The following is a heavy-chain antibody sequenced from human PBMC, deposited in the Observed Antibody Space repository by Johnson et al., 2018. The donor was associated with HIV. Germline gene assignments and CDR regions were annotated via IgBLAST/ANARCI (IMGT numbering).Heavy chain of an antibody. V-gene: IGHV3-30*04. Sequence: QVQLVESGGGVVQPGRSMRLSCAASGFTFSSYAMHWVRQAPGKGLEWVAVISYDGSNKYYADSVKGRFTISRDNAKNSLYLKMNSLRAEDTALYYCAGYSSSWYDAFDIWGQGTMVTVSS. CDR3: AGYSSSWYDAFDI. CDR2: ISYDGSNK. J-gene: IGHJ3*02. CDR1: GFTFSSYA. D-gene: IGHD6-13*01.